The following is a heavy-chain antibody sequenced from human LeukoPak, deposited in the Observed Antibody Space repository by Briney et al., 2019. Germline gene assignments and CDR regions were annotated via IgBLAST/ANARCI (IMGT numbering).Heavy chain of an antibody. V-gene: IGHV4-30-2*01. Sequence: PSETLSLTCAVSGGSISSGGYSWSWIRQPPGKGLEWIGYIYHSGSTYYNPSLKSRVTISVDRSKNQFSLKLSSVTAADTAVYYCARDLYSYGYFDYWGQGTLVTVSS. CDR2: IYHSGST. CDR3: ARDLYSYGYFDY. CDR1: GGSISSGGYS. J-gene: IGHJ4*02. D-gene: IGHD5-18*01.